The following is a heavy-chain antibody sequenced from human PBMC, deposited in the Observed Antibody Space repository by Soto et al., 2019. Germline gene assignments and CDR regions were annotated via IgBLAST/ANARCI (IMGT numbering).Heavy chain of an antibody. CDR3: ARILSAEVGALEY. CDR1: GYTFTDYH. D-gene: IGHD1-26*01. Sequence: QVQLVQSGAEVKKPGASVKVSCKASGYTFTDYHIHWVRQAPGQGLEWMGWIKPDTGGTNYAQKIQGRVTTTRDTSFSTAYMELSRLRSDDTAVYYCARILSAEVGALEYWGQGTLVTVSS. J-gene: IGHJ4*02. V-gene: IGHV1-2*02. CDR2: IKPDTGGT.